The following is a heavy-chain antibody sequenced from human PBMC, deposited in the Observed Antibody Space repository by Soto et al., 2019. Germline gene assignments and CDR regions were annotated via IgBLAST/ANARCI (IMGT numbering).Heavy chain of an antibody. J-gene: IGHJ6*02. Sequence: PSQTLALVCAISGDSFCIKTSGCNFMRQSPSRGVEWLGRTYYRSKLYNDYAVCVKSRITINPDTSKNQLSLQLNSVTPEDTAVYYCARDVYSDRYYYYYGMDVWGQGTTVTVSS. D-gene: IGHD5-18*01. CDR1: GDSFCIKTSG. CDR2: TYYRSKLYN. V-gene: IGHV6-1*01. CDR3: ARDVYSDRYYYYYGMDV.